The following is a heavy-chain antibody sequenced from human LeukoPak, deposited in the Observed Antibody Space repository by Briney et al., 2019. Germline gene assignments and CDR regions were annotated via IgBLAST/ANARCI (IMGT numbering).Heavy chain of an antibody. Sequence: GSTNYNPSLKSRVSISIDTSKNQFSLKLSSVTAADTAVYYCAAKARDFDYWGQGTLVTVSS. J-gene: IGHJ4*02. CDR2: GST. V-gene: IGHV4-34*13. CDR3: AAKARDFDY.